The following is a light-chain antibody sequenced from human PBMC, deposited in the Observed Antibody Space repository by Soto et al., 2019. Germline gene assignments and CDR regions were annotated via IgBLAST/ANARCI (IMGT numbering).Light chain of an antibody. J-gene: IGKJ4*01. CDR1: QTVRNNY. CDR3: QQFSSYPLT. Sequence: EFVLTQSPGTLSLSPGARATLSCRASQTVRNNYLAWYQQKPGQAPKLLIYDASSRATGIPDRFSGGGSGTDFILTISRLEPEDFAVYYCQQFSSYPLTFGGGTKVDI. V-gene: IGKV3-20*01. CDR2: DAS.